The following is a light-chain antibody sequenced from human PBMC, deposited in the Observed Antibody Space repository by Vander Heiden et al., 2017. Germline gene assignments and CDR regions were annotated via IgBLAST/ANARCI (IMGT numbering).Light chain of an antibody. CDR1: SSDVGGYNY. Sequence: QSALTQPPSASGSPGQSVTISCTGTSSDVGGYNYVSWYQQHPGKAPKLMIYEVSKRPSGVPDRFSGSKSGNMASLTVSGLQAADEADYYCTSYAGSNSYVVFGGGTKLTVL. CDR2: EVS. J-gene: IGLJ2*01. V-gene: IGLV2-8*01. CDR3: TSYAGSNSYVV.